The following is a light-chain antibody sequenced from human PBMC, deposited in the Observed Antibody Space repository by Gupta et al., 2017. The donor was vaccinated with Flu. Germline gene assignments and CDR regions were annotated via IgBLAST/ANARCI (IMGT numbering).Light chain of an antibody. Sequence: PATLSLSPGEGATLSCRASQSVSSYLAWYQQKPGQAPRLLIYDASSRATGIPARFSGSGSGTDFTLTISSLEPEDFAVYYCQQRSDWALTFGGGTKVEIK. J-gene: IGKJ4*01. CDR2: DAS. V-gene: IGKV3-11*01. CDR1: QSVSSY. CDR3: QQRSDWALT.